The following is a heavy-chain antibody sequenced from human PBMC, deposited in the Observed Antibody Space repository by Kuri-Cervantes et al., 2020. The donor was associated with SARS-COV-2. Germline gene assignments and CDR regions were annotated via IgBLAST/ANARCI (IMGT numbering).Heavy chain of an antibody. D-gene: IGHD1-26*01. V-gene: IGHV3-15*01. CDR1: GFTFSNAW. J-gene: IGHJ4*02. Sequence: GESLKISCAASGFTFSNAWMSWVRQAPGKGLEWVGCIKSKTDGGTTDYAAPVKGRFTISRDDSKNTLYLQMNSLKTEDTAVYYCTTGPTETPDYWGQGTLVTVSS. CDR2: IKSKTDGGTT. CDR3: TTGPTETPDY.